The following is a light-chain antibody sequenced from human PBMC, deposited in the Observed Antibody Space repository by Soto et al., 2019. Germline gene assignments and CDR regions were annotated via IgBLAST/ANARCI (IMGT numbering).Light chain of an antibody. J-gene: IGLJ1*01. CDR3: AAWDDSLNAL. CDR2: LND. Sequence: QSALAQPPSVSATPGQRVNISCSGSFSNIGDNAVNWYQQLPGAAPKLLIYLNDQRPSGVPDRFSGSKSGTSASLAISGLHSEDEADYYCAAWDDSLNALFGTGTKVTV. V-gene: IGLV1-44*01. CDR1: FSNIGDNA.